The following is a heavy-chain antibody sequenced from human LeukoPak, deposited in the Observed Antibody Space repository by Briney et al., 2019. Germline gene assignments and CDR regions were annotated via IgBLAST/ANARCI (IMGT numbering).Heavy chain of an antibody. V-gene: IGHV4-34*01. CDR2: INHSGST. CDR1: GGSFSGYY. Sequence: PSETLSLTCAVYGGSFSGYYWSWIRQPPGKGLEWIGEINHSGSTNYDPSLKSRVTISVDTSENQFSLKLSSVTAADTAVYYCARGRVRGVISYFDYWGQGTLVTVSS. D-gene: IGHD3-10*01. J-gene: IGHJ4*02. CDR3: ARGRVRGVISYFDY.